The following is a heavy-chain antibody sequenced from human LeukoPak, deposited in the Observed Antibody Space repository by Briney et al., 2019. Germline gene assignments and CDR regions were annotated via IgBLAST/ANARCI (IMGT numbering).Heavy chain of an antibody. CDR1: GGSLSGYY. V-gene: IGHV4-34*01. CDR2: INHSGST. CDR3: ARSIAAAGLVFDY. J-gene: IGHJ4*02. Sequence: SETLSLTCAVYGGSLSGYYWSWIRQPPGKGLEWIGEINHSGSTNYNPSLKSRVTISVDTSKNQFSLKLSSVTAADTAVYYCARSIAAAGLVFDYWGQGTLVTVSS. D-gene: IGHD6-13*01.